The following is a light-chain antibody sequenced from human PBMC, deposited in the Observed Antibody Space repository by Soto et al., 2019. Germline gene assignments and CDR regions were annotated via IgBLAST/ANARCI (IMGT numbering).Light chain of an antibody. J-gene: IGLJ2*01. Sequence: VLTQPPSVSGAPGQRVTISCTGDSSNIGAGYDVHWYQQLPGTAPKLLIYVNINRPSGVPDRFSASRSDSSASLAITGLQAEDEADYYCQSYDSSLRVLFGGGTKVTVL. V-gene: IGLV1-40*01. CDR1: SSNIGAGYD. CDR3: QSYDSSLRVL. CDR2: VNI.